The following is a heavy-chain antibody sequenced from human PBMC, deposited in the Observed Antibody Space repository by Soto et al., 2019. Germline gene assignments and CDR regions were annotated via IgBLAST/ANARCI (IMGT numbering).Heavy chain of an antibody. Sequence: WGSLRLSCVASGFSFNTYSINFFRQAPLKGLEWVSSISRSSSFIYYTDSVKGRFTISRDNAENSLFLQMNSLRAEDTAVYYCARDMTSGTNDYWGQGTLVTVSS. CDR3: ARDMTSGTNDY. CDR1: GFSFNTYS. J-gene: IGHJ4*02. D-gene: IGHD1-7*01. CDR2: ISRSSSFI. V-gene: IGHV3-21*01.